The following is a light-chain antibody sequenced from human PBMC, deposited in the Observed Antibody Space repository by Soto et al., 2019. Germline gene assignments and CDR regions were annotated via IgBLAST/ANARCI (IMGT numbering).Light chain of an antibody. CDR1: NVDVGGYNY. CDR2: EVS. CDR3: ASYTIKTTYV. V-gene: IGLV2-14*01. Sequence: QSALTQPAPVSGSPGQSITISCTGTNVDVGGYNYVSWYQHHPGKAPKLLIFEVSNRPSGVSNRFSGYKSGNTASLTISGLQSEDEADYYCASYTIKTTYVFVSGTKGTVL. J-gene: IGLJ1*01.